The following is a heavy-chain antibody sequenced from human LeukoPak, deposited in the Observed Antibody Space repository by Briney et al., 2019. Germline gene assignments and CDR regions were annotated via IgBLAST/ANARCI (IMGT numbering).Heavy chain of an antibody. CDR2: ISGSGGST. J-gene: IGHJ4*02. V-gene: IGHV3-23*01. CDR3: AKDRGWAVAAPSDY. Sequence: GRSLRLSCAASGFTFSSYAMSWVRQAPGKGLEWVSAISGSGGSTYYADSVKGRFTISRDNSKNTLYLRMNSLRAEDTAVYYCAKDRGWAVAAPSDYWGQGTLVTVSS. CDR1: GFTFSSYA. D-gene: IGHD6-19*01.